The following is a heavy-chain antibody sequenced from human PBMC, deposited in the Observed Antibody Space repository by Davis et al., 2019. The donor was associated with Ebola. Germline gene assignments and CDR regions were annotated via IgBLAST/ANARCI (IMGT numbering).Heavy chain of an antibody. V-gene: IGHV1-8*01. CDR1: GYTFTNYD. Sequence: ASVKVSCKASGYTFTNYDINWVRQASGQGLEWMGWMNPNSGHTGYAQKFQGRVTLTRDTSTSTAHMELSSLRSDDTAVDYCARAPAGSNWNYGGNWFDPWGQGTLVSVSS. J-gene: IGHJ5*02. CDR3: ARAPAGSNWNYGGNWFDP. D-gene: IGHD1-7*01. CDR2: MNPNSGHT.